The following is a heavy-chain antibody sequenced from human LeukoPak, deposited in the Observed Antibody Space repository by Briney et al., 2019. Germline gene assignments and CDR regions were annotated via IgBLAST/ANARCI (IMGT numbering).Heavy chain of an antibody. V-gene: IGHV4-59*12. Sequence: SETLSLTCTVSGTSITRTYWSWIRQPPERGLESVGYVYDTGDTNYNPSLKSRVTMSVDTSKNQFSLKLSSVTAADTAVYYCARDDSSSWYGWFDPWGQGTLVTVSS. CDR2: VYDTGDT. J-gene: IGHJ5*02. D-gene: IGHD6-13*01. CDR3: ARDDSSSWYGWFDP. CDR1: GTSITRTY.